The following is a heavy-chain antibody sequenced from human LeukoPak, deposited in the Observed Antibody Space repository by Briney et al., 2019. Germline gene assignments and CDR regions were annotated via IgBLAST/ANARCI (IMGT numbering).Heavy chain of an antibody. D-gene: IGHD3-22*01. CDR3: ARGGGEYYYDSSGYYGPPYYYYYMDV. CDR2: IYYSGST. V-gene: IGHV4-31*03. J-gene: IGHJ6*03. CDR1: GGSISSGGYY. Sequence: SETLSLTCTVSGGSISSGGYYWSWIRQHPGKGLEWIGYIYYSGSTYYNPSLKSRVTISVDTSKNQFSLKLSSVTAADTAVYYCARGGGEYYYDSSGYYGPPYYYYYMDVWGKGTTVTVS.